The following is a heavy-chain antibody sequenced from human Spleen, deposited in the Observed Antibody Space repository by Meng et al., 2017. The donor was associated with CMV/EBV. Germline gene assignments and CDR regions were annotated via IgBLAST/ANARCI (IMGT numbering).Heavy chain of an antibody. CDR2: ISGSGDST. J-gene: IGHJ4*02. V-gene: IGHV3-23*01. CDR1: GFTFSSYA. Sequence: GESLKISCAASGFTFSSYAMHWVRQAPGKGLEWVSSISGSGDSTYYADSVKGRLTISRDNSKNTLYLRMDSLRAEDTAVYYCAKGQFFYESGGCLILDSWGQGALVTVSS. D-gene: IGHD3-22*01. CDR3: AKGQFFYESGGCLILDS.